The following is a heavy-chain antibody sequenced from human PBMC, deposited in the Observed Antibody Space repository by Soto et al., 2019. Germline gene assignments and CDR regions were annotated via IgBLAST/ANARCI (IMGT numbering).Heavy chain of an antibody. J-gene: IGHJ4*02. D-gene: IGHD2-15*01. CDR3: ARGQSCSGGSCYAGISHFEY. CDR1: GGSFSGYY. Sequence: PSETLSLTCAVYGGSFSGYYWSWIRQPPGKGLEWIGEINHSGSTNYNPSLKSRVTISVDTSKNQFSLKLSSVTAADTAVYYCARGQSCSGGSCYAGISHFEYWGQGTLVTVSS. CDR2: INHSGST. V-gene: IGHV4-34*01.